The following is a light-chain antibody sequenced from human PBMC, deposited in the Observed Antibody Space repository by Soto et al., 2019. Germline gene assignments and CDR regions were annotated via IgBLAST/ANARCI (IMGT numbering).Light chain of an antibody. V-gene: IGLV2-8*01. CDR1: SSDLGGYNY. Sequence: QSVLTQPPSASGSPGQSVTISCTGTSSDLGGYNYVYWYQQHPGKAPKLMIYEVSKRPSGVPDRFSASKSGNTASLTVSGLQAEDEADYYCSSYAGSNILLFGGGTKLTVL. CDR2: EVS. CDR3: SSYAGSNILL. J-gene: IGLJ2*01.